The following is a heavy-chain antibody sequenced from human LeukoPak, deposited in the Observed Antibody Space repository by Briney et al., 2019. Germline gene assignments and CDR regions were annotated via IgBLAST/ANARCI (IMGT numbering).Heavy chain of an antibody. CDR3: AREGKMATTFAFDY. J-gene: IGHJ4*02. D-gene: IGHD5-24*01. CDR2: ISSSGSNK. Sequence: GGSLRLSCAASGFTFSDYYMSWIRQAPGKGLEWVSYISSSGSNKYYADSVKGRFTISRDNAKNTLYLQMNSLRAEDTAVYYCAREGKMATTFAFDYRGQGTVVTVSS. V-gene: IGHV3-11*01. CDR1: GFTFSDYY.